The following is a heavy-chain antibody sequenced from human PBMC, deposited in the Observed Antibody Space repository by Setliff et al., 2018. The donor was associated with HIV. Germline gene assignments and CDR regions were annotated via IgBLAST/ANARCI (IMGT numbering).Heavy chain of an antibody. CDR1: GDSISNYY. CDR3: ARGDSNYFYY. J-gene: IGHJ4*02. V-gene: IGHV4-4*07. CDR2: MDTSGGT. D-gene: IGHD4-4*01. Sequence: SETLSLTCTVSGDSISNYYWNWIRQPAGKGLEWIGRMDTSGGTIYNPSLKSRVTMSADRSKNQFSLKLSSVTAADPAVYYCARGDSNYFYYWGQGTLVAVSS.